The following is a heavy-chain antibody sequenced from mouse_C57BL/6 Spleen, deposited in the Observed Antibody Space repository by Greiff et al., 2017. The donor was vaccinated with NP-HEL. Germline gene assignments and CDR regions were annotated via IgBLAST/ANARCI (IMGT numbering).Heavy chain of an antibody. D-gene: IGHD1-1*01. Sequence: EVKLVESGGGLVKPGGSLKLSCAASGFTFSSYAMSWVRQTPEKRLEWVATISDGGSYTYYPDNVKVRFTISRDNAKNNLYLQMSHLKSEDTAMYYCARGNPPLITTVGAPMDYWGQGTSVTVSS. CDR2: ISDGGSYT. V-gene: IGHV5-4*03. CDR1: GFTFSSYA. J-gene: IGHJ4*01. CDR3: ARGNPPLITTVGAPMDY.